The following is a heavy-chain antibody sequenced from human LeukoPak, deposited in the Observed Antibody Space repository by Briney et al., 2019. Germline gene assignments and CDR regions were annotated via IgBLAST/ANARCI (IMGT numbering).Heavy chain of an antibody. V-gene: IGHV3-48*01. CDR3: ARDSGRGGSCDY. Sequence: GGSLRLSCAASGFTFSSYSMKWVRQAPGKGLEWVSHIDGGSSAIYYADSVQGRFTISRDNARNSLYLQMNSLRGEDTGVYYCARDSGRGGSCDYWGQGTLVTVSS. J-gene: IGHJ4*02. D-gene: IGHD2-15*01. CDR1: GFTFSSYS. CDR2: IDGGSSAI.